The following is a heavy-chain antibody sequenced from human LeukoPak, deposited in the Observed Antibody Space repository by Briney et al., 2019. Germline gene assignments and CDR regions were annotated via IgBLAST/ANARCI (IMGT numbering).Heavy chain of an antibody. CDR3: AREVHGSGTLYLDY. CDR1: GFTLSNYA. CDR2: ISGSGGGT. J-gene: IGHJ4*02. V-gene: IGHV3-23*01. Sequence: GSLRLSCAASGFTLSNYAMSWVRQAPGKGLEWVSAISGSGGGTYYADSVKGRFTISRDNSRNTLYLQMDSLRAEDTAVYYCAREVHGSGTLYLDYWGQGTLVTVSS. D-gene: IGHD3-10*01.